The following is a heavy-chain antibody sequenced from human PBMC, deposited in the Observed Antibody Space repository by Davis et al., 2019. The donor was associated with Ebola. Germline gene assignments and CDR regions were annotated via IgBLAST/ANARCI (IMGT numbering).Heavy chain of an antibody. CDR2: ITQDGSEK. CDR1: GFTFSSYW. Sequence: PGGSLRLSCAASGFTFSSYWLSWVRQAPGKGLEWVANITQDGSEKYYVDSVKGRFTISRDNAKNSLYLQMNSLRAEDTAVYYCARDSSLATTSWFDPWGQGTLVTVSS. D-gene: IGHD4-11*01. CDR3: ARDSSLATTSWFDP. J-gene: IGHJ5*02. V-gene: IGHV3-7*01.